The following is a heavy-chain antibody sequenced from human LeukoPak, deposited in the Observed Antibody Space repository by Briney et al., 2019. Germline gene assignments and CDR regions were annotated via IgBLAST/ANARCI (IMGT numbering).Heavy chain of an antibody. Sequence: GESLRLSCAASGFTFSSYAMSWVRQAPGKGLEWVSAISGSGGSTYYADSVKGRFTISRDNSKNTLYLQMNSLRAEDTAVYYCAKDRAYGSGIPGYWGQGTLVTVSS. CDR2: ISGSGGST. CDR3: AKDRAYGSGIPGY. CDR1: GFTFSSYA. J-gene: IGHJ4*02. V-gene: IGHV3-23*01. D-gene: IGHD3-10*01.